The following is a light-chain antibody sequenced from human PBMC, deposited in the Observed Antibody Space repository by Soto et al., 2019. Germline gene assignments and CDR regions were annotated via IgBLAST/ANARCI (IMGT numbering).Light chain of an antibody. Sequence: DIQVTQSPSTLSASVGDRVTITCRASQSISNWLAWYQQKPWKAPKLLSYKASTLESGVPSRFSGSGSGTEFTLTINTLQPDDFATYYCQQYDSYPWTFGQGTKVEI. CDR3: QQYDSYPWT. J-gene: IGKJ1*01. CDR1: QSISNW. V-gene: IGKV1-5*03. CDR2: KAS.